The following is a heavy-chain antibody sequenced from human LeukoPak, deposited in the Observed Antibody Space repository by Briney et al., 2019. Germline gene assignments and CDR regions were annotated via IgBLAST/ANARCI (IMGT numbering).Heavy chain of an antibody. J-gene: IGHJ4*02. D-gene: IGHD2-21*01. CDR3: VREGYFVFDF. CDR2: TKRDGSEK. CDR1: GFTFSSYW. Sequence: PGGSLRLSCTVSGFTFSSYWMSWVRQAPGKGLEWVANTKRDGSEKYYVDSVKGRFTISRDNAKNSLYLQMNSLRVEDTAVYYCVREGYFVFDFWGQGALVTVSS. V-gene: IGHV3-7*01.